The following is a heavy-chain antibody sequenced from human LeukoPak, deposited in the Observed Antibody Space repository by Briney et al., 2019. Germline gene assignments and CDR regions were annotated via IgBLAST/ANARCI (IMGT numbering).Heavy chain of an antibody. J-gene: IGHJ3*02. Sequence: GGSLRLSRAASGFTFSDYYMSWIRQAPGKGLEWVSYISSSGSTIYYADSVKGRFTISRDNAKNSLYLQMNSLRAEDTAVYYCAKDSLTADAFDIWGQGTMVTVSS. D-gene: IGHD3-16*01. V-gene: IGHV3-11*01. CDR1: GFTFSDYY. CDR3: AKDSLTADAFDI. CDR2: ISSSGSTI.